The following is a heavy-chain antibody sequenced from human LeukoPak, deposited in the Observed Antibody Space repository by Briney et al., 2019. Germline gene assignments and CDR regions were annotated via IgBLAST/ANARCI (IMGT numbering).Heavy chain of an antibody. J-gene: IGHJ3*02. D-gene: IGHD3-3*01. Sequence: GGSLRLSCAASGFTFSSYAMSWVRQAPGKGLEWVSAISGSGGSTYYADSVKGRFTISRDNSKNTLYLQMNSLRAEDTVVYYCAKDNYDFWSGYYLDAFDIWGQGTMVTVSS. CDR1: GFTFSSYA. V-gene: IGHV3-23*01. CDR3: AKDNYDFWSGYYLDAFDI. CDR2: ISGSGGST.